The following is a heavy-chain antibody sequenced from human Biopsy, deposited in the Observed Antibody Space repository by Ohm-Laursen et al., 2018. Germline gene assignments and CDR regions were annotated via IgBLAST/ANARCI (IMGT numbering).Heavy chain of an antibody. CDR1: GYNFSNYY. V-gene: IGHV1-46*01. CDR2: VNPVAEAT. CDR3: ARESPLRLGVCGAIRCFKEVFGMDV. D-gene: IGHD2-21*01. Sequence: GSSVKVSCKASGYNFSNYYINWVRKVPGQGLEWLGVVNPVAEATMYAQKFQDRITLTRDASTNTVYMDLTSLTSEDTAVYYCARESPLRLGVCGAIRCFKEVFGMDVWGQGTTVIVSS. J-gene: IGHJ6*02.